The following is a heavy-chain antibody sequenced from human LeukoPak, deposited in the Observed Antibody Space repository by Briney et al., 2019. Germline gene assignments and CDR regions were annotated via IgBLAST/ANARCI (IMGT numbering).Heavy chain of an antibody. CDR1: GFTFDDYA. D-gene: IGHD6-13*01. Sequence: PGGSLRLSCAASGFTFDDYAMHWVRQAPGKGLEWVSSISWHSGSIGYADSVKGRFTISRDNAKNCLYLQMNSLRAEDTALYYCATAGIAAAQIDYWGQGTLVTASS. CDR2: ISWHSGSI. CDR3: ATAGIAAAQIDY. V-gene: IGHV3-9*01. J-gene: IGHJ4*02.